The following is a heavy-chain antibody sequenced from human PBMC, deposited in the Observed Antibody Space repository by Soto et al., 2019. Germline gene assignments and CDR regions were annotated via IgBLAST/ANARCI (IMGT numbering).Heavy chain of an antibody. D-gene: IGHD3-22*01. CDR2: ISSSSSTI. Sequence: LSLTCAASGFTFSSYSMNWVRQAPGKGLERGSYISSSSSTIYYADSVKGRFTISRDNAKNSLYLQMNSLRDEETAVYYCAREYYDSSGYVYAFDIWGQGTMVTVSS. CDR3: AREYYDSSGYVYAFDI. V-gene: IGHV3-48*02. J-gene: IGHJ3*02. CDR1: GFTFSSYS.